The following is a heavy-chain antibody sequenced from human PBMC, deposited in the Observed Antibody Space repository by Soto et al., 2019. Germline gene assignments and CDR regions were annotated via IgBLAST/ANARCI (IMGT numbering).Heavy chain of an antibody. CDR1: GGSITTGGYY. CDR3: GRTKCSGGSCYSWSLDS. D-gene: IGHD2-15*01. J-gene: IGHJ4*02. V-gene: IGHV4-31*03. Sequence: PSETLSLTCTVSGGSITTGGYYWSWIRQLPGKGLEWIGHRYYSESTYYNPSLKSRVSISLDTSKNQFSLKLSVVTAAETAMFYCGRTKCSGGSCYSWSLDSWGQGTPVTVSS. CDR2: RYYSEST.